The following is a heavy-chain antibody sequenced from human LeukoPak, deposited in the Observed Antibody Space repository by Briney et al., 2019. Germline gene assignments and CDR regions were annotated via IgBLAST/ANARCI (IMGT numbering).Heavy chain of an antibody. Sequence: ASVKVSCKASGYTFTSYDINWVRQATGQGLEWMGRMNPNSGNTGYAQKFQGRVTITRNTSISTAYMELSSLRSEDTAVYYCARSRLWSPRDAFDIWAQGTMVTVSS. V-gene: IGHV1-8*03. CDR3: ARSRLWSPRDAFDI. D-gene: IGHD3-16*01. J-gene: IGHJ3*02. CDR1: GYTFTSYD. CDR2: MNPNSGNT.